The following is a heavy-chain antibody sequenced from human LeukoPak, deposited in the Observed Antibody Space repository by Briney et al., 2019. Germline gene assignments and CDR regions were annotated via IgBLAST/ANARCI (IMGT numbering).Heavy chain of an antibody. CDR3: ARAMTDGDYYYMDV. V-gene: IGHV4-59*01. CDR1: GDSISSYY. Sequence: SETLSLTCTVSGDSISSYYWSWIRQPPGKGLEWIGYIYYSGSSNSNPSLKSRVTISVDTSKNQFSLKLSSVTAADTAVYYCARAMTDGDYYYMDVWGKGTTVTVSS. J-gene: IGHJ6*03. D-gene: IGHD3-22*01. CDR2: IYYSGSS.